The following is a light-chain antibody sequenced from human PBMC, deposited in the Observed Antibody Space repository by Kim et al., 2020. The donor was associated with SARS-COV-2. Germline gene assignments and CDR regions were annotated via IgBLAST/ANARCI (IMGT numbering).Light chain of an antibody. CDR2: GAS. Sequence: SLSPGEGATLSCRAGQSVSSSYLAWYQQKPGQAPRLLIYGASSRATGIPDRFSGSGSGTDFTLTISRLEPEDFAVYYCQQYGSSYTFGQGTKLEI. V-gene: IGKV3-20*01. J-gene: IGKJ2*01. CDR1: QSVSSSY. CDR3: QQYGSSYT.